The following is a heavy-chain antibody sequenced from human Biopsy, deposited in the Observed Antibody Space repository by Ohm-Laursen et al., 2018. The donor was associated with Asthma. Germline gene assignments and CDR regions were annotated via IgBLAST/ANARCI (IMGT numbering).Heavy chain of an antibody. D-gene: IGHD6-6*01. J-gene: IGHJ4*02. Sequence: SLRLSCAASGFILSNYDMHWVRQAPGKGLEWVAVLSYNGNNKYYADSVRGRFTISRDNSENTLYLQMNSLRVEDTALYYCARGDWYGSASNGYWGQGTLVTVSA. CDR1: GFILSNYD. CDR2: LSYNGNNK. V-gene: IGHV3-30*03. CDR3: ARGDWYGSASNGY.